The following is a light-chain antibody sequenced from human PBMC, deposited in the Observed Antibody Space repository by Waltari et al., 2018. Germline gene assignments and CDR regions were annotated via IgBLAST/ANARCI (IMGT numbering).Light chain of an antibody. V-gene: IGLV2-14*01. CDR3: SSYTGSVTLFV. J-gene: IGLJ1*01. Sequence: QSALTQPASVSGSPGQSITISCTGTSSDVGTYDTVSWYQQRPGKAPEVITFEVINRPSWLSLLFSVAKSANTSSLTIFRLQAEDEAVYYCSSYTGSVTLFVFGTGIRFTVL. CDR2: EVI. CDR1: SSDVGTYDT.